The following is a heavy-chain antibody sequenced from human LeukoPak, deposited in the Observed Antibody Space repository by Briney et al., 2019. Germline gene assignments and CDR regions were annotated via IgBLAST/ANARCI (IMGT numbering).Heavy chain of an antibody. CDR2: INYSGST. Sequence: SETLSLTCTVSGGSISSYYWSWIRQPPGKGLEWIGYINYSGSTNYNPSIKNRVTISVDTSKNQFSLNLSSVTAADTAVYYCATGSMVVTTFDYWGQGTLVTVSS. V-gene: IGHV4-59*13. J-gene: IGHJ4*02. CDR3: ATGSMVVTTFDY. CDR1: GGSISSYY. D-gene: IGHD4-23*01.